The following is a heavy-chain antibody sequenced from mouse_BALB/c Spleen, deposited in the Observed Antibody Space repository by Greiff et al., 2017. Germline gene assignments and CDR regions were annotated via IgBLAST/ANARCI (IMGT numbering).Heavy chain of an antibody. V-gene: IGHV5-9-4*01. D-gene: IGHD2-4*01. J-gene: IGHJ4*01. CDR1: GLTFSSYA. CDR3: ARITLYAMDY. CDR2: ISSGGSYT. Sequence: EVKLMESGGGLVKPGGSLKLSCAASGLTFSSYAMSWVRQSPEKRLEWVAEISSGGSYTYYPDTVTGRFTISRDNAKNTLYLEMSSLRSEDTAMYYCARITLYAMDYWGQGTSVTVAS.